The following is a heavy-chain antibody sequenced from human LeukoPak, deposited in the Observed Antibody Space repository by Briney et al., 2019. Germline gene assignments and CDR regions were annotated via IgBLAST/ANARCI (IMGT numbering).Heavy chain of an antibody. CDR3: AREYGDYYDY. CDR1: GFTVSSNY. J-gene: IGHJ4*02. Sequence: GGSLRHSCAASGFTVSSNYMSWVRQAPGKGLEWVSIIYSGGTTYYADSVKGRFTISRDNSKNTLYLQMNGLRAEDTAVYYCAREYGDYYDYWGQGTLVTVSS. CDR2: IYSGGTT. V-gene: IGHV3-53*01. D-gene: IGHD4-17*01.